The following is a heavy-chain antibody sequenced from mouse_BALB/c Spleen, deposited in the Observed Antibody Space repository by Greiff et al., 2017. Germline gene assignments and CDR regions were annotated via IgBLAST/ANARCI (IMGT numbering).Heavy chain of an antibody. D-gene: IGHD1-2*01. CDR2: IYYSGTI. J-gene: IGHJ4*01. Sequence: VQLQQSGPGLVKPSQTVSLTCTVTGISITTGNYRWSWIRQFPGNKLEWIGYIYYSGTITYNPSLTSRTTITRDTSKNQFFLEMNSLTAEDTATYYCARDYYGYYAMDYWGQGTSVTVSS. V-gene: IGHV3-5*02. CDR1: GISITTGNYR. CDR3: ARDYYGYYAMDY.